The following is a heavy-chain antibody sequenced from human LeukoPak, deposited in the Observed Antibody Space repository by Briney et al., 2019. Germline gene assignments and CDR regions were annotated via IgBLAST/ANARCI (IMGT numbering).Heavy chain of an antibody. J-gene: IGHJ4*02. Sequence: GGSLRLSCAASGFTVSSNYMSWVRQAPGKGLEWVSVIYSGGSTYYADSVKGRFTISRDNSKNTLYLQMNSLRAEDTAVYYCAKDRVFGYLDYWGQGTLVTVSS. D-gene: IGHD6-25*01. V-gene: IGHV3-53*01. CDR3: AKDRVFGYLDY. CDR2: IYSGGST. CDR1: GFTVSSNY.